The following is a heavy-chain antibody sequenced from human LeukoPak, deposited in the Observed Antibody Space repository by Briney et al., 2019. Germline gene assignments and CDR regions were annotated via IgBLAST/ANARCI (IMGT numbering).Heavy chain of an antibody. J-gene: IGHJ4*02. V-gene: IGHV3-48*01. CDR1: GFTFSSYS. CDR3: VRGDLLWQHYFDY. D-gene: IGHD2-2*01. Sequence: GGSLRLSCAASGFTFSSYSMNWVRQAPGKGLEWVSYISSSSSTIYYADSVKGRFTISRDNAKNSLYLQMNSLRAEDTAVYYCVRGDLLWQHYFDYWGQGTLVTVSS. CDR2: ISSSSSTI.